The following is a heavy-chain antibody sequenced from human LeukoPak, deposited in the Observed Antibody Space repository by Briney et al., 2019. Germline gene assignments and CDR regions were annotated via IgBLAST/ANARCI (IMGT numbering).Heavy chain of an antibody. V-gene: IGHV3-21*01. CDR3: ARDAPFNPRLNTIPPGYYYYYMDV. J-gene: IGHJ6*03. D-gene: IGHD2-21*01. CDR2: ISSSSSYI. Sequence: GGSLRLSCAASGFTFSSYSMNWVRQAPGKGLEWVSSISSSSSYIYYADSVKGRFTISRDNAKNSLYLQMNSLRAEDTAVYYCARDAPFNPRLNTIPPGYYYYYMDVWGKGTTVTVSS. CDR1: GFTFSSYS.